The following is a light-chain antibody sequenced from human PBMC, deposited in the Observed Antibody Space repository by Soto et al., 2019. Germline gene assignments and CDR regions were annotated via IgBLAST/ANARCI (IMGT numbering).Light chain of an antibody. V-gene: IGKV3-11*01. CDR2: DAS. CDR3: QQRSNWLT. Sequence: EIVLTQSPATLSLSPGERATLSCRASQSVSRFLAWYQQNPGQAPRLLIYDASNRATGIPARFSGSGSGTDFTLTISSLEPEDFAVYYCQQRSNWLTFGGGTKVEIK. J-gene: IGKJ4*01. CDR1: QSVSRF.